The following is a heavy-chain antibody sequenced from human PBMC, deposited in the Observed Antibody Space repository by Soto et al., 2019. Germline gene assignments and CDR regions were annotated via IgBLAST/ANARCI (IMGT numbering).Heavy chain of an antibody. CDR1: GYTFTSYG. CDR3: ARDAAVGLFDY. V-gene: IGHV1-18*01. CDR2: ISAYNGNT. J-gene: IGHJ4*02. D-gene: IGHD1-26*01. Sequence: QVQLVQSGAAVKKPGASVKVSCKASGYTFTSYGISWVRQAPGQGLEWMGWISAYNGNTNYAQKLQGRVTMTADTPTSTAYMELRSLSADDTAVDYCARDAAVGLFDYWGQGTLVTVSS.